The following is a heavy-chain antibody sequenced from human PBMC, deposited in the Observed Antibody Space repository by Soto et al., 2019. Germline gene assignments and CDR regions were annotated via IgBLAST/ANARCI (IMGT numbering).Heavy chain of an antibody. J-gene: IGHJ6*02. Sequence: QVQLVQSGAEVKKPGASVKVSCKASGYTFTSYDINWVRQATGQGLEWMGWMNPNSDNTGYAQKFQGRVTMTRNTSTRTAYMELSSLRSDDTAVYYCACCSPSYAYYYGMDVWGQGTTVTVSS. CDR1: GYTFTSYD. D-gene: IGHD3-10*02. CDR2: MNPNSDNT. CDR3: ACCSPSYAYYYGMDV. V-gene: IGHV1-8*01.